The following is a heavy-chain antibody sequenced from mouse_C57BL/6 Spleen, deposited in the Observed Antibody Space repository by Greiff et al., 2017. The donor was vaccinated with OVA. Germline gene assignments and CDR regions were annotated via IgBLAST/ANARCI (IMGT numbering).Heavy chain of an antibody. Sequence: EVKLVESGGGLVQPKGSLKLSCAASGFSFNTYAMNWVRQAPGKGLEWVARIRSKSNNYATYYADSVKDRFTISRDDSESMLYLQMNNLKTEDTAMYYCVRQNYDYDRWFAYWGQGTLVTVSA. CDR2: IRSKSNNYAT. CDR1: GFSFNTYA. V-gene: IGHV10-1*01. D-gene: IGHD2-4*01. J-gene: IGHJ3*01. CDR3: VRQNYDYDRWFAY.